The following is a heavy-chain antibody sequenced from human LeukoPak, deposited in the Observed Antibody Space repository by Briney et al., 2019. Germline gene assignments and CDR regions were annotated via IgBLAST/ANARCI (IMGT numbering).Heavy chain of an antibody. CDR2: INHSGST. CDR1: GGSFSGYY. D-gene: IGHD6-13*01. Sequence: PSETLSLTCAVYGGSFSGYYWSWIRQPPGKGLEWIGEINHSGSTNYNPSLKSRVTISVDTSKNQFSLKLISVTAADTAVYYCARETTSSWYDLYYYYGMDVWGQGTTVTVSS. V-gene: IGHV4-34*01. J-gene: IGHJ6*02. CDR3: ARETTSSWYDLYYYYGMDV.